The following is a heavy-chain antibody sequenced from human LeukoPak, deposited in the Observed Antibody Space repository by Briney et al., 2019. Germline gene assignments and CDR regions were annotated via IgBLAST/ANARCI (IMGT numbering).Heavy chain of an antibody. CDR1: GASISNSEFY. CDR2: IYSSGSP. J-gene: IGHJ1*01. D-gene: IGHD2-15*01. CDR3: ARDPPGGIGEYFQH. V-gene: IGHV4-39*07. Sequence: SETLSLTCTVSGASISNSEFYWGWTRQAPGKGLEWIGSIYSSGSPYYSPSFKSRATMSIDRSQNHFSLRLTSVTAADTAVYYCARDPPGGIGEYFQHWGQGTLVTVSS.